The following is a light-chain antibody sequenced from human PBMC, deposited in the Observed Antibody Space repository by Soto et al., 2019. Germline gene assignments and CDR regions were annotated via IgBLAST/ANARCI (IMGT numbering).Light chain of an antibody. CDR1: QSVLYSSNNKNY. V-gene: IGKV4-1*01. CDR2: WAS. CDR3: QQYYSTPLT. Sequence: DIVMTQSPDSRAVSLGERATINCKSSQSVLYSSNNKNYLAWYQQKPGQPPKLLIYWASTRESGVPERFSGSGSVTDFTLTISSLQAEDVAVYYCQQYYSTPLTFGGGTKVEIK. J-gene: IGKJ4*01.